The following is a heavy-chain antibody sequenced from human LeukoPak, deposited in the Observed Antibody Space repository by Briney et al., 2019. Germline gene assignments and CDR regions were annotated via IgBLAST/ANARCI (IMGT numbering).Heavy chain of an antibody. Sequence: GGSLRLSCAASGFTFSDYYMSWIRQAPGKGLEWVSYISSSGMYYADSVKGRFTISRDNSKNTLYLQMNSLRAEDTAVYYCARATQYYDFWSGYFRGNQHINWFDPWGQGTLVTVSS. CDR3: ARATQYYDFWSGYFRGNQHINWFDP. J-gene: IGHJ5*02. V-gene: IGHV3-11*04. D-gene: IGHD3-3*01. CDR2: ISSSGM. CDR1: GFTFSDYY.